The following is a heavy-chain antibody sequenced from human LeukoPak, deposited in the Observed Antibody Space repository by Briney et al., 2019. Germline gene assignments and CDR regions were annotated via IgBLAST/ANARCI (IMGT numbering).Heavy chain of an antibody. J-gene: IGHJ5*02. Sequence: GGSLRLSCAASGFTFRTYAMHWVRQAPGKGLEWVAVVSYDGNTKYFADSVKGRFSISRNNSKSTLYLQMNSLRRDDTAVYYCARDVEEYYGRMFDPWGQGTLVTVSS. CDR1: GFTFRTYA. D-gene: IGHD3-10*02. CDR3: ARDVEEYYGRMFDP. CDR2: VSYDGNTK. V-gene: IGHV3-30-3*01.